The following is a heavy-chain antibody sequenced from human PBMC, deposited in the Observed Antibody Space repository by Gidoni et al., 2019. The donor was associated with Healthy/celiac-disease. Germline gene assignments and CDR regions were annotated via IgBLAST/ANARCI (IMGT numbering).Heavy chain of an antibody. CDR1: GFTFRSYG. V-gene: IGHV3-33*01. CDR3: AGSTTIRAYYYYGMDV. J-gene: IGHJ6*02. CDR2: IWYDGSNK. Sequence: QVQLVEPGGGVVQPGRSLRLSCAASGFTFRSYGRHWVRQAPGKGLEWVGVIWYDGSNKYYADSVKGRFTISRDNSKNTLYLQMNSLSAEDTAVYYCAGSTTIRAYYYYGMDVWGQGTTVTVSS. D-gene: IGHD5-12*01.